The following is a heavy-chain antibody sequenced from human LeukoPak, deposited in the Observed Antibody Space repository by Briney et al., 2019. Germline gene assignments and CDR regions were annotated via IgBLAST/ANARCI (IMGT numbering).Heavy chain of an antibody. CDR1: GGSISSSSYY. D-gene: IGHD3-16*01. CDR3: ARHGGGFDP. J-gene: IGHJ5*02. V-gene: IGHV4-39*01. Sequence: IPSETLSLTCTASGGSISSSSYYWGWIRQPPGKGLEWIGSIYYSGSTCYNPSLKSRVTISVDTSKNQFSLKLSSVTAADTAVYYCARHGGGFDPWGQGTLVTVSS. CDR2: IYYSGST.